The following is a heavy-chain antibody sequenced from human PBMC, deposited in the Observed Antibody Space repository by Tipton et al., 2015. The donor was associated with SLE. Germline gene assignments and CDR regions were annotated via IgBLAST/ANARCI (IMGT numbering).Heavy chain of an antibody. CDR1: GGSISSYY. CDR2: IYTSGST. CDR3: ARDLWGGSSLIV. Sequence: TLSLTCTVSGGSISSYYWSWIRQPAGKGLEWIGRIYTSGSTYYNPSLKSRVTISVDTSKNQFSLKLSSVTAADTAVDYCARDLWGGSSLIVWGKGTTVTVSS. J-gene: IGHJ6*04. D-gene: IGHD1-26*01. V-gene: IGHV4-4*07.